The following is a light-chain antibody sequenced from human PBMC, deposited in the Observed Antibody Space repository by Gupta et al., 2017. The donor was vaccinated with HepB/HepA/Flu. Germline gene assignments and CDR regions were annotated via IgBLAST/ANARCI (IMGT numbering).Light chain of an antibody. CDR3: QAWDSSTVV. CDR2: QDS. V-gene: IGLV3-1*01. CDR1: KLGDKY. J-gene: IGLJ2*01. Sequence: SYELTQPASVSVSPGQTASIPCSGDKLGDKYACWYQQKPGQSPVLVIYQDSKRPSEIPVRFSGSNSGNPATLTISGTQAMDEADYYCQAWDSSTVVFGGGTKLTVL.